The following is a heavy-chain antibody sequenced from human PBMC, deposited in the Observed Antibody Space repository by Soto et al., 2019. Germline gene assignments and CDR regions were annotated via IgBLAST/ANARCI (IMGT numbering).Heavy chain of an antibody. D-gene: IGHD3-16*01. V-gene: IGHV3-23*01. J-gene: IGHJ6*03. CDR1: GFSFSNFA. CDR3: ATDISSSPYYVAV. CDR2: TTGSTGTT. Sequence: EVQLLESGGGSVQPGGSLRLSCAASGFSFSNFAMSWVRHAPGKGLEWVSETTGSTGTTYYADSVKGRFIISRDNSKNELYLQLNNLRADDTAVYYCATDISSSPYYVAVWGNWNTFTVAS.